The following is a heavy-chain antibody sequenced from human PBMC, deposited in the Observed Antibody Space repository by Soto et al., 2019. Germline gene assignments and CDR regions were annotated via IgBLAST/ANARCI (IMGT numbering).Heavy chain of an antibody. CDR2: ISYDGSNK. D-gene: IGHD6-19*01. Sequence: QVQLVESGGGVVQPGRSLRLSCAATGCTFSSYAMHWVRQAPGKGLEWVAVISYDGSNKYYADSVKGRFTISRDNSKNTLYLQMNSLRAEDTAVYYCARGLYSSGWYSIDYWGQGTLVTVSS. CDR3: ARGLYSSGWYSIDY. CDR1: GCTFSSYA. V-gene: IGHV3-30-3*01. J-gene: IGHJ4*02.